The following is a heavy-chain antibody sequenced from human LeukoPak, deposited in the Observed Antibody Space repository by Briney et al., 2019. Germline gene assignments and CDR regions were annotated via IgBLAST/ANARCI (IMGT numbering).Heavy chain of an antibody. CDR3: ARAVSGRFDY. Sequence: SETLSLTCTVSGGSTSPYHWGWIRQPPGKGLEWTGYIYYSGSTNYNPSLNSRVTISVDTSKNQFSLRLSSVTAADTAIYYCARAVSGRFDYWGQGTLVTVSS. J-gene: IGHJ4*02. CDR2: IYYSGST. CDR1: GGSTSPYH. D-gene: IGHD6-19*01. V-gene: IGHV4-59*08.